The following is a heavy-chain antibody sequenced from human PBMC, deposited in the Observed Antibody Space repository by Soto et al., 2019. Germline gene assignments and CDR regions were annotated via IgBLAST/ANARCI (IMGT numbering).Heavy chain of an antibody. D-gene: IGHD3-3*01. J-gene: IGHJ5*02. CDR2: INHTGGT. Sequence: ASETLSLTCAVYGGSVNGYYWNWIRQPPGKGLEWIGEINHTGGTHYNPPLKSRVTMSVDTSKNQFSLRLSSVTAADTAIYYCATRITVFGLLIPPFDPWGQGTQVTVSS. CDR1: GGSVNGYY. V-gene: IGHV4-34*01. CDR3: ATRITVFGLLIPPFDP.